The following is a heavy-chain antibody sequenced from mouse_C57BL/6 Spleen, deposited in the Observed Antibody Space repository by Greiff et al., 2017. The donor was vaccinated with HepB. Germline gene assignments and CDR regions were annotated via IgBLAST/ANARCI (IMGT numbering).Heavy chain of an antibody. CDR1: GYTFTSYW. CDR3: ARRLLPLDY. CDR2: IYPSDSET. Sequence: QVQLQQPGAELVRPGSSVKLSCKASGYTFTSYWMDWVKQRPGQGLEWIGNIYPSDSETHYNQKFKDKATLTVDKSSSTAYMQLSSLTSEDSAVYYCARRLLPLDYWGQGTTLTVSS. D-gene: IGHD2-3*01. V-gene: IGHV1-61*01. J-gene: IGHJ2*01.